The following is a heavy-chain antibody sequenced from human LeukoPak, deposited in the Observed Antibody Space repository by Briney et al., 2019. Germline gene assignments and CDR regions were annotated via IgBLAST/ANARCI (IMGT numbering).Heavy chain of an antibody. CDR3: ARDRPHYYSGCQDY. Sequence: PGGSLRLSCAASGFTFSSYWMSWVRQAPGKGLEWVANIKQDGSEKYYVDSVKGRFTISRDNAKNSLYLQMNSLRAEDTAVYYCARDRPHYYSGCQDYWGQGTLVTVSS. CDR2: IKQDGSEK. CDR1: GFTFSSYW. J-gene: IGHJ4*02. D-gene: IGHD6-19*01. V-gene: IGHV3-7*01.